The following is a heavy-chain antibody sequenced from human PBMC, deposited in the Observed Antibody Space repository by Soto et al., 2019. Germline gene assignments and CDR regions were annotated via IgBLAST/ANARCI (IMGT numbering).Heavy chain of an antibody. D-gene: IGHD6-19*01. CDR1: GFTFSSYA. CDR2: ISGSGGST. V-gene: IGHV3-23*01. Sequence: HPGGSLRLSCAASGFTFSSYAMSWVRQAPGKGLEWVSAISGSGGSTYYADSVKGRFTISRDNSKNTLYLQMNSLRAEDTAVYYCAKELPGMPGIAVAQFDYWGQGTLVTVSS. J-gene: IGHJ4*02. CDR3: AKELPGMPGIAVAQFDY.